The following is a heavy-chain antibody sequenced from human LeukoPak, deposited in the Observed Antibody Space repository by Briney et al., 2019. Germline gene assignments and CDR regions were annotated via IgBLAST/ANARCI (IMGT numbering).Heavy chain of an antibody. CDR2: ISGSGENT. CDR1: GFTFSSYG. V-gene: IGHV3-23*01. D-gene: IGHD4-17*01. CDR3: ARGWYGDRPRGFHN. J-gene: IGHJ4*02. Sequence: GGSLRLSCAASGFTFSSYGMSWVRQAPGKGPEWVSDISGSGENTSSADSVKGRFTISRDNSKNTLYLQMNSLRAEDTAIYYCARGWYGDRPRGFHNWGQGTLVTVSS.